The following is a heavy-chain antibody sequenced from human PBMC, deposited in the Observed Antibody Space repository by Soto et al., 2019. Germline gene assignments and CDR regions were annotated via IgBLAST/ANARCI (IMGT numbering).Heavy chain of an antibody. CDR2: IVPIVDTS. CDR1: GGTFSSYA. J-gene: IGHJ6*02. Sequence: GASVKVSCKTSGGTFSSYAISWVRQAPGQGLEWMGGIVPIVDTSTYAQKFQGRVTITRDTSASTAYMELSSLRSEDTAVYYCARDGPNIVVVVAATRPYGMDVWGQGTTVTVSS. D-gene: IGHD2-15*01. V-gene: IGHV1-69*05. CDR3: ARDGPNIVVVVAATRPYGMDV.